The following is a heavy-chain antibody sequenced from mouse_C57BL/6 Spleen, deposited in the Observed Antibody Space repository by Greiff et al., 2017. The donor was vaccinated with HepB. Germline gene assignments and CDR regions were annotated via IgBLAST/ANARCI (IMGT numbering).Heavy chain of an antibody. CDR2: INPGSGGT. D-gene: IGHD1-1*01. J-gene: IGHJ1*03. CDR1: GYAFTNYL. Sequence: QVHVKQSGAELVRPGTSVKVSCKASGYAFTNYLIEWVKQRPGQGLEWIGVINPGSGGTNYNEKFKGKATLTADKSSSTAYMQLSSLTSEDSAVYFCHYYGSLYWYFDVWGTGTTVTVSS. V-gene: IGHV1-54*01. CDR3: HYYGSLYWYFDV.